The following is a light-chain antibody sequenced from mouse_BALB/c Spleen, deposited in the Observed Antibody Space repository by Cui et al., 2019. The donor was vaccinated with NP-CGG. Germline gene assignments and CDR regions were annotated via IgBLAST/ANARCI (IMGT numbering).Light chain of an antibody. J-gene: IGLJ1*01. Sequence: QAVVTQESVHTTSPGETVTLTCRSSTGAVTTSNYANWVQEKSDHLFTGLIGGTNNRVPGVPARFSGSLIGDKAALTITGAQTEDEAIYFCALWYSNHWVFGGGTKLTVL. CDR1: TGAVTTSNY. V-gene: IGLV1*01. CDR2: GTN. CDR3: ALWYSNHWV.